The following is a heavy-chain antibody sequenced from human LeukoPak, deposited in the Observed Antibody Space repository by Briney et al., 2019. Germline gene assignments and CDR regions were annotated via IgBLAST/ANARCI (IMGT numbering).Heavy chain of an antibody. V-gene: IGHV4-31*03. D-gene: IGHD1-26*01. Sequence: SQTLSLTCTVSSGSISSGGYYWSWIRQHLGKGLEWIGYIYYSGSTYYNPSLKSRVTISLDTSENQFSLKLSSVTAADTAVYYCARRPWDVAFDIWGQGTMVTVSS. CDR2: IYYSGST. CDR1: SGSISSGGYY. CDR3: ARRPWDVAFDI. J-gene: IGHJ3*02.